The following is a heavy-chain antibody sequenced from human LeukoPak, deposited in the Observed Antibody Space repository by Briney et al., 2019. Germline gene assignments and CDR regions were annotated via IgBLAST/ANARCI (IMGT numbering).Heavy chain of an antibody. V-gene: IGHV4-39*07. D-gene: IGHD6-19*01. CDR3: ARVRRVAVAGTEDYYFDY. CDR2: IYYSGST. Sequence: SETLSLTCTVSGGSISSSSYYWGWIRQPPGKGLEWIGSIYYSGSTYYNPSLKSRVTISVDTSKNQFSLKLSSVTAADTAVYYCARVRRVAVAGTEDYYFDYWGQGTLVTVSS. J-gene: IGHJ4*02. CDR1: GGSISSSSYY.